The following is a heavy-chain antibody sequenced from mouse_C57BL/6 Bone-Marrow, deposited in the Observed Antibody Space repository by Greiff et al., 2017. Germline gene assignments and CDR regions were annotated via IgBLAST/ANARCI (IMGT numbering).Heavy chain of an antibody. CDR2: ISPRSGNT. V-gene: IGHV1-81*01. D-gene: IGHD2-4*01. CDR1: GYTFTSYG. Sequence: QVQLQESGAELARPGASVKLSCKASGYTFTSYGISWVKQRTGQGLEWIGEISPRSGNTYYNEKFKGKATLTADKSSSTAFMELRSLTSADSAVYFCARAGRGIMAFWGQGTLGTVSA. J-gene: IGHJ3*01. CDR3: ARAGRGIMAF.